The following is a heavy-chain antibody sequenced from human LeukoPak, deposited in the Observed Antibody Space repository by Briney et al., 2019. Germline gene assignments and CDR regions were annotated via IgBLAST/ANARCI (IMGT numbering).Heavy chain of an antibody. J-gene: IGHJ6*02. CDR2: ISDSGGST. V-gene: IGHV3-64D*09. CDR1: GXPFSSYA. CDR3: VRGYSFGPYGMDV. Sequence: PGGSLRLSWSASGXPFSSYAVHWVRQAPGKGLEYVSAISDSGGSTYYADSVKGRFTISRDNSKNTLYLQMSSLRAEDTAVYFCVRGYSFGPYGMDVWGQGTTVTVSS. D-gene: IGHD2-15*01.